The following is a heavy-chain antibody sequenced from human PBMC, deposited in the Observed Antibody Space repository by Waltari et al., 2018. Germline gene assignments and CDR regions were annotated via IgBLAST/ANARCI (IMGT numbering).Heavy chain of an antibody. V-gene: IGHV1-46*01. CDR2: TSPRGEAT. J-gene: IGHJ4*02. CDR3: AREVTVGVGATDY. CDR1: GYTFPSYY. Sequence: QVQLVQSGPEVKKPGASMKVSCKASGYTFPSYYMHWVRRAPGQGLGWVGRTSPRGEATTYAQRFQGRATMTRETSTSTIYMDLSSLTSEDTAVYYCAREVTVGVGATDYWGQGTLVTVSS. D-gene: IGHD1-26*01.